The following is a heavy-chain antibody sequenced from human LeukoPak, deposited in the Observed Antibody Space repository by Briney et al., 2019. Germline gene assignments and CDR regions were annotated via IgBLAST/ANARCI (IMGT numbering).Heavy chain of an antibody. CDR1: GFTFSSYA. V-gene: IGHV3-23*01. CDR3: ARATHDCSGGSCYDY. D-gene: IGHD2-15*01. CDR2: ISGSGGST. Sequence: GGSLRLSCAASGFTFSSYAMSWVRQAPGKGLEWVSVISGSGGSTYYVDSVKGRFTISRDNSKNTLYLQMNSLRAEDTAVYYCARATHDCSGGSCYDYWGQGTLVTVSS. J-gene: IGHJ4*02.